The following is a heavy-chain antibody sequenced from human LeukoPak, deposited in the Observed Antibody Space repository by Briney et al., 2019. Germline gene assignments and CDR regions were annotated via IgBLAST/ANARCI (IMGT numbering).Heavy chain of an antibody. V-gene: IGHV1-8*01. D-gene: IGHD3-16*01. CDR1: GYSFTIYD. CDR2: VNTATGNT. J-gene: IGHJ4*02. Sequence: ASVKVSCKPSGYSFTIYDINWLRQAPGQGPEWMGWVNTATGNTGYAQKFQGRVSMTRDTSRTTAYMELRSLTSEDTAVYFCARVWGPTPIHYFDYWGQGSLVTVSP. CDR3: ARVWGPTPIHYFDY.